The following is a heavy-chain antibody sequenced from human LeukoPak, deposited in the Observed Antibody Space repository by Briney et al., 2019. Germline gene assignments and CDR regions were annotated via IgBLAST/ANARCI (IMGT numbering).Heavy chain of an antibody. D-gene: IGHD2-2*01. CDR3: ARAYTRYCSSTSCFRYGMDV. CDR1: GGSISSGDYY. CDR2: IYYSGST. J-gene: IGHJ6*02. V-gene: IGHV4-30-4*01. Sequence: SETLSLTCTVSGGSISSGDYYWSWIRQPPGKGLEWIGYIYYSGSTSYNPSLKSRVTISVDTSKNQFSLKLSSVTAADTAVYYCARAYTRYCSSTSCFRYGMDVWGQGTTVTVSS.